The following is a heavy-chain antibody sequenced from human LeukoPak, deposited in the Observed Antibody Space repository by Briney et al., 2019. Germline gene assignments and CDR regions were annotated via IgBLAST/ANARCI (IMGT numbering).Heavy chain of an antibody. D-gene: IGHD4-17*01. CDR1: GYTFTVDY. V-gene: IGHV1-2*02. Sequence: ASVRVSCKASGYTFTVDYMHWMRQAPGQGLGWMGWINPNSGGTNYAQKFQGRVTMTRDTSISTAYMELTRLRSDDTAVYYCARDNGDYWFDYWGQGTLVTVSS. J-gene: IGHJ4*02. CDR3: ARDNGDYWFDY. CDR2: INPNSGGT.